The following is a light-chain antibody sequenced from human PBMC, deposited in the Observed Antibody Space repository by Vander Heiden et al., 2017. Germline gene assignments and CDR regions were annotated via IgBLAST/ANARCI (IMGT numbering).Light chain of an antibody. CDR1: QSVSTN. J-gene: IGKJ1*01. Sequence: IVMPPSPATLSVSPGERATLSCRASQSVSTNLDWYQQKPGQGPRLLIFAASTRAPGVPDRISGSGSGTEFALTISSLQSEDFAVYFCQQDNNWPPWTFGQGTKLESK. CDR2: AAS. V-gene: IGKV3-15*01. CDR3: QQDNNWPPWT.